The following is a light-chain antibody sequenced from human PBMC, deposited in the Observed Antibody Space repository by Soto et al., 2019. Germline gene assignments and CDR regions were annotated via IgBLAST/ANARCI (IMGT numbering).Light chain of an antibody. CDR2: GAS. Sequence: EIVMTQSPATLSVSPGERATLSCRASQSVSSNFAWYQQKPGQAPRLLIYGASTRATGIPARFSGSGSGTEFTLTINSLQSEDSAVYYCQQHNQWPITFGQGTRLEIK. V-gene: IGKV3D-15*01. CDR1: QSVSSN. CDR3: QQHNQWPIT. J-gene: IGKJ5*01.